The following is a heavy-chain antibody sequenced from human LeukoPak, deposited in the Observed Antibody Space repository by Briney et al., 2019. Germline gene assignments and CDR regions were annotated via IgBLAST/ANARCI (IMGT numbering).Heavy chain of an antibody. CDR3: ARVGVLMVYAADFDY. Sequence: GRSLRLSCAASGFTFSSYAMHWVRQAQGKGLEWVAVIPYDESNKYYADSVKGRFTISRDNSKNTLSLQMNSLRAEDTAVYYCARVGVLMVYAADFDYWGQGTLVTVSS. J-gene: IGHJ4*02. V-gene: IGHV3-30*04. CDR1: GFTFSSYA. CDR2: IPYDESNK. D-gene: IGHD2-8*01.